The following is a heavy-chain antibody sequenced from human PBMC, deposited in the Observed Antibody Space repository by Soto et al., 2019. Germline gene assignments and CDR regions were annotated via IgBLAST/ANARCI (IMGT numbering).Heavy chain of an antibody. V-gene: IGHV4-30-2*01. Sequence: QLQLQESGSGLVKPSQTLSLTCAVSGDSISSGGYSWNWIRQPPGEGLEWIGYIYHSGGTDYNPSLTSRVTITMDSSNHQLSPKLNSVTAADTAVYYCARDSRSGYYLEYWGQGTLVTVSS. CDR2: IYHSGGT. J-gene: IGHJ4*02. CDR1: GDSISSGGYS. D-gene: IGHD3-3*01. CDR3: ARDSRSGYYLEY.